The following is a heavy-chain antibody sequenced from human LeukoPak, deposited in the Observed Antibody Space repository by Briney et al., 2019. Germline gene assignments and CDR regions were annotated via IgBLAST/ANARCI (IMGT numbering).Heavy chain of an antibody. D-gene: IGHD2-2*01. CDR3: ARLHCSSTSCYDWNWFEP. CDR1: GGSISSGGYS. V-gene: IGHV4-30-2*01. J-gene: IGHJ5*02. Sequence: SQTLSLTCAVSGGSISSGGYSWSWIRQPPGKGLEWIGYIYHSGSTYYNPSLKSRVTISVDRSKNQFSLKLSSVTAADTAVYSCARLHCSSTSCYDWNWFEPCGQGPLVTVSS. CDR2: IYHSGST.